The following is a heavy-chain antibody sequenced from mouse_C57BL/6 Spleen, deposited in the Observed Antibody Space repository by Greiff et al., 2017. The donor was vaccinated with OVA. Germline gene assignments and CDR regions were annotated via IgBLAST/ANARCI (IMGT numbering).Heavy chain of an antibody. V-gene: IGHV1-52*01. CDR2: IDPSDSET. D-gene: IGHD1-1*01. Sequence: VQLQQPGAELVRPGSSVKLSCKASGYTFTSYWMHWVKQRPIQGLEWIGNIDPSDSETHYNQKFKDKATLTVDKSASTAYMQLSSLTSEDSAVYYCARGGGSFYAMDYWGQGTSVTVSS. CDR3: ARGGGSFYAMDY. J-gene: IGHJ4*01. CDR1: GYTFTSYW.